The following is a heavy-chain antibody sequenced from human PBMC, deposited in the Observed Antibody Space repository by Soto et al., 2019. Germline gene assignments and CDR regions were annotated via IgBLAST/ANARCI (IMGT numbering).Heavy chain of an antibody. CDR2: ISAYNGNT. D-gene: IGHD3-22*01. CDR1: GYTFTSYG. V-gene: IGHV1-18*04. CDR3: ARDYYDSSGYYYFDY. Sequence: ASVKVSCKASGYTFTSYGISWVRQAPGHGLEWMGWISAYNGNTNYAQKLQGRVTMTTDTSTSTAYMELRSLRSDDTAVYYCARDYYDSSGYYYFDYWGQGTLVTVS. J-gene: IGHJ4*02.